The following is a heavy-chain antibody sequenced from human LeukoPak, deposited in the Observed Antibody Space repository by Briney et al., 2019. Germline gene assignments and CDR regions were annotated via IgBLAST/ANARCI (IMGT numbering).Heavy chain of an antibody. J-gene: IGHJ4*02. CDR3: AKDESGVVTAIPDY. CDR2: ISGSGGST. V-gene: IGHV3-23*01. CDR1: GFTFSSYA. Sequence: PGGSLRLSCAASGFTFSSYAMSWVRQAPGKGLEWVSAISGSGGSTYYADSVKGRFTISRDNSKNTLYLQMNSLRAEDTAVYYCAKDESGVVTAIPDYWGQGTLVTVSS. D-gene: IGHD2-21*02.